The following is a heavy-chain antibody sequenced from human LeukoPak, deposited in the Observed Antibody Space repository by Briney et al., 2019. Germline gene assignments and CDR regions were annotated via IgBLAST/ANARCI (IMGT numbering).Heavy chain of an antibody. D-gene: IGHD6-13*01. CDR2: ISANNGNK. J-gene: IGHJ4*02. V-gene: IGHV1-18*01. Sequence: ASVKVSCKASGYTFTSYGVSWGREALGQGLEWMGWISANNGNKNYAKKLQGRVTMPTDTSTSTAYMELRSLRSDDTAVYYGARGLPGEQQPILLDYWGQGTLVTVSS. CDR1: GYTFTSYG. CDR3: ARGLPGEQQPILLDY.